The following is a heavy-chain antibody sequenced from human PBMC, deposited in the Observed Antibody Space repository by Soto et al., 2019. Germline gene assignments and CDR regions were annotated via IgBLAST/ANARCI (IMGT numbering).Heavy chain of an antibody. D-gene: IGHD2-8*01. Sequence: EVQLLESGGGLVQPGGSLRLSCAASGFDFSSYDMSWVRQAPGKGLEWVSGISGSGDSAYYADSVRGRFTISRDNSKDTLYVQMNSLRHEAPAISSFAKDDDACTNRYFEIWCQGTVVTVSS. CDR1: GFDFSSYD. CDR2: ISGSGDSA. CDR3: AKDDDACTNRYFEI. V-gene: IGHV3-23*01. J-gene: IGHJ3*02.